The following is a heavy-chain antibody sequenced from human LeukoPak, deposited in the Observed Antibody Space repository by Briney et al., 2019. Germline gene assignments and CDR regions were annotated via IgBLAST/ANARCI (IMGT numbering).Heavy chain of an antibody. CDR3: ARGQDTAPRRYNWFDP. D-gene: IGHD5-18*01. J-gene: IGHJ5*02. CDR2: IYYSGST. CDR1: GGSISSYY. V-gene: IGHV4-59*01. Sequence: SETLSLTCTVSGGSISSYYWSWIRQPPGKGLEWIGYIYYSGSTNYNPSLKSRVTISVDTSKNQFSLKLSSVTAADTAVYYCARGQDTAPRRYNWFDPWGQGTLVTVSS.